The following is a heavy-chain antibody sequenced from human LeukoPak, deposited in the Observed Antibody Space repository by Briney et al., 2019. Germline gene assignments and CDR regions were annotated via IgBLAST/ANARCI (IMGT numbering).Heavy chain of an antibody. D-gene: IGHD1-26*01. CDR1: GFSFSIFE. V-gene: IGHV3-48*03. Sequence: PGGSLRLSCTASGFSFSIFEMNWVRQAPGKGLDWVSYISSSSSTIYYADSVKGRFTISRDNAKNSLYLQMNSLRAEDTAVYYCAKDVGATAAEYFQHWGQGTLVTVSS. CDR2: ISSSSSTI. J-gene: IGHJ1*01. CDR3: AKDVGATAAEYFQH.